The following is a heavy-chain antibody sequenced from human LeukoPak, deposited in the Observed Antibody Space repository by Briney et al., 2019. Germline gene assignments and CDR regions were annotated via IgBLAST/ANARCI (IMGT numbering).Heavy chain of an antibody. CDR1: GYTFTGYY. J-gene: IGHJ6*02. CDR2: MNPNSGNT. V-gene: IGHV1-8*02. CDR3: ARKVRGVINYGMDV. D-gene: IGHD3-10*01. Sequence: ASVKVSCKASGYTFTGYYMHWVRQAPGQGLEWMGWMNPNSGNTGYAQKFQGRVTMTRNTSISTAYMELSSLRSEDTAVYYCARKVRGVINYGMDVWGQGTTVTVSS.